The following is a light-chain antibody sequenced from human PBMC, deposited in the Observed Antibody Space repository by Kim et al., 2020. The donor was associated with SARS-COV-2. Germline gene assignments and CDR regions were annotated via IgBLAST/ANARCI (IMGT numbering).Light chain of an antibody. CDR1: SSNIGNNY. Sequence: GQKVPISCSVSSSNIGNNYVSWYQQLTETAPKLLIYDNNKRHSGIPDRFSGSKSGTSATLGITGLQTGDEAEYYCGTWDSSLNAVVFGGGTQLTVL. V-gene: IGLV1-51*01. J-gene: IGLJ2*01. CDR2: DNN. CDR3: GTWDSSLNAVV.